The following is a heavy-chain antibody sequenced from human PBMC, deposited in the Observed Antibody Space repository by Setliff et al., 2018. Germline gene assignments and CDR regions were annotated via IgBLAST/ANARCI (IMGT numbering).Heavy chain of an antibody. J-gene: IGHJ2*01. CDR2: MDPNSGNT. D-gene: IGHD3-22*01. V-gene: IGHV1-8*03. CDR1: GYAFMSYD. CDR3: ARGRASGGYFEVWYSDL. Sequence: ASVKVSCKASGYAFMSYDINWVRQATGQGLEWVGWMDPNSGNTAYGRKFQDRVTITRNTSISTAYMELSSLRSEDTAVYYCARGRASGGYFEVWYSDLWGRGTLVTVSS.